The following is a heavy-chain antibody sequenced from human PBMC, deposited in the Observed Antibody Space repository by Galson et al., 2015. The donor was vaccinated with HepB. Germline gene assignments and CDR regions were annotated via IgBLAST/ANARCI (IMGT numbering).Heavy chain of an antibody. J-gene: IGHJ4*02. Sequence: SVKVSCKASGYTFTGHYMHWVRQAPGQGLEWMGLINTNSGATNYAQKFRGRVTMTRDTSITTAWMELSGVLSDDTAVYYCARGGDISGTTDPLFDYWGQGTLVTVSS. V-gene: IGHV1-2*02. CDR3: ARGGDISGTTDPLFDY. CDR2: INTNSGAT. CDR1: GYTFTGHY. D-gene: IGHD1-7*01.